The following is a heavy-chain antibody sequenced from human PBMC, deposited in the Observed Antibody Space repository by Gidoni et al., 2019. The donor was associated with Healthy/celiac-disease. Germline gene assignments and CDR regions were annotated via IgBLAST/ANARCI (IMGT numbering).Heavy chain of an antibody. CDR3: ARDVPGYAAGSNAFDI. CDR2: IYTSGST. Sequence: QVQLQESGPGLVKPSETLSLTCTVSGGSISSYYWSWIRQPAGKGLEGIGRIYTSGSTNYNPSLKSRVTMSVDTSKNQFSLKLSSVTAADTAVYYCARDVPGYAAGSNAFDIWGQGTMVTVSS. D-gene: IGHD3-16*01. V-gene: IGHV4-4*07. CDR1: GGSISSYY. J-gene: IGHJ3*02.